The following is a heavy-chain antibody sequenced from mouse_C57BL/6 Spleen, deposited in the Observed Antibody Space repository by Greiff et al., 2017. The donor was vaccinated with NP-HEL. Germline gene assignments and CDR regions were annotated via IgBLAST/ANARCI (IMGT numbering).Heavy chain of an antibody. CDR3: SRKPCGSEYWYFDV. J-gene: IGHJ1*03. V-gene: IGHV1-9*01. Sequence: QVQLQQSGAELMKPGASVKLSCKATGYTFTGYWIEWVKQRPGHGLEWIGEILPGSGSTNYNEKFKGKATFTADTSSNTAYMQLSSLTTEDSAIYYCSRKPCGSEYWYFDVWGTGTTVTVSS. CDR1: GYTFTGYW. D-gene: IGHD1-1*01. CDR2: ILPGSGST.